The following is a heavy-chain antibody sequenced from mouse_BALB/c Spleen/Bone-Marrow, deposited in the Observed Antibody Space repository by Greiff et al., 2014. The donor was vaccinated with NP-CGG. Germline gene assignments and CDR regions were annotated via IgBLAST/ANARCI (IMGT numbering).Heavy chain of an antibody. V-gene: IGHV3-2*02. CDR3: TRYDYDGVDY. J-gene: IGHJ2*01. D-gene: IGHD2-4*01. CDR2: ISYSGST. CDR1: GYSITSDYA. Sequence: VQLKESGPGLVKPSQSLSLTCTVTGYSITSDYAWNWIRQFPENILEWMGYISYSGSTSYNPSLKSRISITRDTSKNQFFLQLNSVTAEDTATYYCTRYDYDGVDYWGQGTTLTVSS.